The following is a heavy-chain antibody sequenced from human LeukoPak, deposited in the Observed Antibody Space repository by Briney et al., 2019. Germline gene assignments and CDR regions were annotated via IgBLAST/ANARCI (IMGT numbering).Heavy chain of an antibody. V-gene: IGHV3-53*01. CDR2: ISSGGNT. Sequence: PGGSLRLSCAASGFNVSRNYMSWVRQAPGKGLEWVSVISSGGNTYYTDSVKGRFTISRDNSKNTLYLQMSSLRVEDTAVYYCARNDRGAFDIWGQGTMVTVSS. CDR3: ARNDRGAFDI. J-gene: IGHJ3*02. CDR1: GFNVSRNY. D-gene: IGHD3-22*01.